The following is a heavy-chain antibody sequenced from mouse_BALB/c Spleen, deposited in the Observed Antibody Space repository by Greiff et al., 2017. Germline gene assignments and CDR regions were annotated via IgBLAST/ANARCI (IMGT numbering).Heavy chain of an antibody. CDR2: INSNGGST. J-gene: IGHJ1*01. CDR1: GFTFSSYG. CDR3: ARDNESQSFPNV. V-gene: IGHV5-6-3*01. Sequence: EVQLVESGGGLVQPGGSLKLSCAASGFTFSSYGMSWVRQTPDKRLELVATINSNGGSTYYPDSVKGRFTISRDNAKNTLYLQMSSLKSEDTAMYYCARDNESQSFPNV.